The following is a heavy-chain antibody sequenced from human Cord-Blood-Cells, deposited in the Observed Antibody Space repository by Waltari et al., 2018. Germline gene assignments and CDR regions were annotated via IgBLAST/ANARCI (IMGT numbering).Heavy chain of an antibody. CDR3: ASSNGGSSWYFFDY. V-gene: IGHV1-18*04. CDR1: GYTFPSYG. Sequence: QVQLVQSGAEVKKPGASVQVSCKASGYTFPSYGIRWVRPAPGQGLEWMGWISAYKGNTNYAQKLQGRVTMTTDTSTSTAYMELRSLRSDDTAVYYCASSNGGSSWYFFDYWGQGTLVTVSS. D-gene: IGHD6-13*01. J-gene: IGHJ4*02. CDR2: ISAYKGNT.